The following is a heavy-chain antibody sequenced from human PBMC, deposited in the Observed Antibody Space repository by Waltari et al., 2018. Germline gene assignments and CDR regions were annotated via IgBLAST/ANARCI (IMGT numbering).Heavy chain of an antibody. CDR2: LTYSGAT. J-gene: IGHJ3*01. V-gene: IGHV4-39*01. D-gene: IGHD5-12*01. CDR3: ATYIGASLGTAAFDV. Sequence: GWIRQPPGQGLEWIATLTYSGATYSSPSLKSRVTISRYTSKIQVSLQLGSVTAADTAVYYCATYIGASLGTAAFDVWGQGTMVTVSS.